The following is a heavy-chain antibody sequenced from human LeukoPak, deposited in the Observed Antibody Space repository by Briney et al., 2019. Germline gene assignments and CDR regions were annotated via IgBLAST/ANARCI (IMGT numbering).Heavy chain of an antibody. CDR2: INPGSGGT. D-gene: IGHD3-22*01. J-gene: IGHJ4*02. CDR1: GYTFTGYY. Sequence: GASVKVSCKASGYTFTGYYMHWVRQAPGQGLEWMGWINPGSGGTDYAQKFQGRVTMTRDTSISTAYMELSRLRSDDTAVYYCAGGNYYDSTAPAFWGQGTLVTVSS. V-gene: IGHV1-2*02. CDR3: AGGNYYDSTAPAF.